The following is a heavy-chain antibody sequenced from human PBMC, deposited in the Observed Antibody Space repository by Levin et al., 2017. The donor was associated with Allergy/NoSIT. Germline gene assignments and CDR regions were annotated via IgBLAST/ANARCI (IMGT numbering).Heavy chain of an antibody. CDR2: ISAGGDP. D-gene: IGHD3-10*01. J-gene: IGHJ3*02. V-gene: IGHV3-23*01. Sequence: PGGSLRLSCAASGFSFSAYGMTWVRQTPGRGLEWVSTISAGGDPYYADSVKGRFTISRDNDENTLFLQMDSLRVEDTAIYSCMKDYYGSGSDIWGQGTMVTVSS. CDR1: GFSFSAYG. CDR3: MKDYYGSGSDI.